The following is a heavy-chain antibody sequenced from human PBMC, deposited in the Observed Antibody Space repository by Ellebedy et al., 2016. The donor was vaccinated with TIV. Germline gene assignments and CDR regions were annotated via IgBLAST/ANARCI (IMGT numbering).Heavy chain of an antibody. CDR1: GFTFSDYD. D-gene: IGHD3-22*01. Sequence: GGSLRLSCAASGFTFSDYDMNWVRQAPGKGLEWVSVISESGAKTYYIDSVKGRFTISRDNSKNTLYLQMNSLRAEDTAVYYCARDGDSSGYYNYDYYYGMDVWGQGTTVTVSS. V-gene: IGHV3-23*01. J-gene: IGHJ6*02. CDR2: ISESGAKT. CDR3: ARDGDSSGYYNYDYYYGMDV.